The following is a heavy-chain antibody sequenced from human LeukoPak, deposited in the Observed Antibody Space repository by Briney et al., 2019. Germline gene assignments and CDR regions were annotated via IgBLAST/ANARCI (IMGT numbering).Heavy chain of an antibody. CDR3: ARVYPTYYYGSGSYVFDI. CDR2: INHSGST. Sequence: SETLSLTCAVYGGSFSGYYWSWIRQPPGKGLEWIGEINHSGSTNYNPSLKSRVTISVDTSKNQFSLKLSSVTAADTAVYYCARVYPTYYYGSGSYVFDIWGQGTMVTVSS. CDR1: GGSFSGYY. V-gene: IGHV4-34*01. D-gene: IGHD3-10*01. J-gene: IGHJ3*02.